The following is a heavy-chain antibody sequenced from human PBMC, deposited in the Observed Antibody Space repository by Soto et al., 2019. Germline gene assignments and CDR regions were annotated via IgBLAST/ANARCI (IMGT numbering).Heavy chain of an antibody. J-gene: IGHJ4*02. CDR3: GRKNPPRGSPREPGFDC. D-gene: IGHD1-1*01. CDR2: IYSGGST. Sequence: PGGSLRLSCAAAGFTVSSNCMSWVRQTTGKGLEWVSVIYSGGSTYYADSVKGRFTISRDNSKTTLYLQMNSLRAEDTAVYYCGRKNPPRGSPREPGFDCWGQGPLAPVPS. V-gene: IGHV3-66*01. CDR1: GFTVSSNC.